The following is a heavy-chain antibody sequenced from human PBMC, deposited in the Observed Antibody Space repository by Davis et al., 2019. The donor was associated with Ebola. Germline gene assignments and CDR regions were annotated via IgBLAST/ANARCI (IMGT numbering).Heavy chain of an antibody. D-gene: IGHD2-15*01. CDR3: ACSGEYIFGPAVH. J-gene: IGHJ4*02. V-gene: IGHV4-34*08. CDR1: GFTFSSYA. Sequence: ESLKISCAASGFTFSSYAMSWIRQPPGKGLEWIGEINHSGSTNYNPSLKSRVTISVDTSKNQFLLNMSSVTAADTAVYFCACSGEYIFGPAVHWGQGALVTVSS. CDR2: INHSGST.